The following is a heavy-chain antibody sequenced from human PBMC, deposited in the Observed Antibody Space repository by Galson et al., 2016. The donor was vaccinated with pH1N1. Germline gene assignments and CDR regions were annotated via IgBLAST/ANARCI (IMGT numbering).Heavy chain of an antibody. J-gene: IGHJ4*02. CDR3: SADVYDFWSVSGDY. D-gene: IGHD3-3*01. CDR2: IKSKTDGGTT. CDR1: GFTFTNAW. Sequence: AASGFTFTNAWMSWVRQAPGKGLEWVGRIKSKTDGGTTDYAAPVKGRFTISRDDSKKMLYLQINNLKIEDTAVYYCSADVYDFWSVSGDYWGQGTLLTVSS. V-gene: IGHV3-15*01.